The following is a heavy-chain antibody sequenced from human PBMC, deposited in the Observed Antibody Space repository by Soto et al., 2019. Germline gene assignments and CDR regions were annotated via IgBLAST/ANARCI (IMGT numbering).Heavy chain of an antibody. D-gene: IGHD6-19*01. V-gene: IGHV3-23*01. CDR1: GFTFSTHA. Sequence: PGGPLRLSCAASGFTFSTHAMSWVRQAPGKGLDWVSTVNRDGNTFYADSLKGRFTISRDNSKNTIYLQMNSLRADDSAVYYCANSGRSSDQEQPYYYFDYWGQGTVVTVSS. CDR3: ANSGRSSDQEQPYYYFDY. J-gene: IGHJ4*02. CDR2: VNRDGNT.